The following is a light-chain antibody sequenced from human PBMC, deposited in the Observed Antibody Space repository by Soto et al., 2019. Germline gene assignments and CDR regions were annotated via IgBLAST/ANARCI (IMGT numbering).Light chain of an antibody. CDR1: SSDVTYYNF. J-gene: IGLJ1*01. V-gene: IGLV2-14*01. Sequence: QSALTQPASMSGSPGQSITISCTGTSSDVTYYNFVSWYQHHPGKAPRLMIYEVTYRPSGVSDRFSGSKSGNTASLTISGLQPEDEADYYCSSYTNSNPYVFGTGTKVTVL. CDR3: SSYTNSNPYV. CDR2: EVT.